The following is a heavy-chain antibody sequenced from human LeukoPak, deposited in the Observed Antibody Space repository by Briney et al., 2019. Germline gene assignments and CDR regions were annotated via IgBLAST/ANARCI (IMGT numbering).Heavy chain of an antibody. CDR1: GYTFTSYD. CDR3: ARAGTVTTDY. V-gene: IGHV1-8*01. Sequence: EASVRVSCKASGYTFTSYDINWVRQATGQGLEWMGWMNTNSGNTGYAQKFQGRVTMTRNTSISTAYMELSSLRSEDTAVYYCARAGTVTTDYWGQGTLVTVSS. J-gene: IGHJ4*02. CDR2: MNTNSGNT. D-gene: IGHD4-17*01.